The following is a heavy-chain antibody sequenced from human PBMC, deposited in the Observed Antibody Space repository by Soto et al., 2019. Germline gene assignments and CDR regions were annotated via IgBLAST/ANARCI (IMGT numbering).Heavy chain of an antibody. CDR1: GFIFSSYS. D-gene: IGHD3-3*01. V-gene: IGHV3-21*01. CDR3: ARGGDHDFWSGHNWFDP. Sequence: GGSLRLSCAASGFIFSSYSMNWVRQAPGKGLEWVSSIGSSGNYIYYADSVKGRFTISRDNAKNSLYLQMNSLRAEDTAVYYCARGGDHDFWSGHNWFDPWGQGTQVTSPQ. CDR2: IGSSGNYI. J-gene: IGHJ5*02.